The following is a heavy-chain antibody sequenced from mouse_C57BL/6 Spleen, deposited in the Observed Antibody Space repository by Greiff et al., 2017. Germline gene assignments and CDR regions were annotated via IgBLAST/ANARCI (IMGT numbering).Heavy chain of an antibody. D-gene: IGHD1-1*01. CDR3: ARNYGSSSYFDV. CDR1: GYAFSSSW. J-gene: IGHJ1*03. Sequence: QVQLQQSGPELVKPGASVKISCKASGYAFSSSWMNWVKQRPGKGLEWIGRLYPGDGDTNYNGKFKGKATLTADKSSSTAYMQLSSLTSEDSAVYFCARNYGSSSYFDVWGTGTTVTVSS. V-gene: IGHV1-82*01. CDR2: LYPGDGDT.